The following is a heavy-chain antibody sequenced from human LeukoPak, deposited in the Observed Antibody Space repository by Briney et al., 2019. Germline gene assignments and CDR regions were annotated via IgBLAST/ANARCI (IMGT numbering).Heavy chain of an antibody. CDR3: ARDRSIIFTVTTMYYFDY. D-gene: IGHD4-11*01. Sequence: GASVKVSCKASGGTFSSYAINWVRQAPGQGLEYMGWIRPSNGNRNYAQKLQGRVTMTTDTSTSTDYMELRSLRSDDTAVYDCARDRSIIFTVTTMYYFDYWGQGTLVTVSS. CDR2: IRPSNGNR. CDR1: GGTFSSYA. J-gene: IGHJ4*02. V-gene: IGHV1-18*01.